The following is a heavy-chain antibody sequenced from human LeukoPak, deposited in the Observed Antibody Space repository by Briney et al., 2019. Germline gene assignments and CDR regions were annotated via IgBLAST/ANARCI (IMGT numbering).Heavy chain of an antibody. J-gene: IGHJ4*02. CDR3: ARWGYYYDRSGYYRTGDF. CDR1: GFTFSSYG. V-gene: IGHV4-34*01. Sequence: GSLRLSCAASGFTFSSYGMHWIRQPPGKGLEWIGEINHSGSTNYNPSLKSRVTISVDTSKNQFSLKLSSVTAADTAVYYCARWGYYYDRSGYYRTGDFWGQGTLVTVSS. CDR2: INHSGST. D-gene: IGHD3-22*01.